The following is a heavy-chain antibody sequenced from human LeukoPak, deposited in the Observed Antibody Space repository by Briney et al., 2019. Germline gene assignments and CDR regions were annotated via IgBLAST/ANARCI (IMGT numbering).Heavy chain of an antibody. CDR1: GFTFSSYA. V-gene: IGHV3-23*01. CDR3: AKGGSIAVAGTPLYY. CDR2: ISGSGGST. D-gene: IGHD6-19*01. Sequence: GGSLRLSCAASGFTFSSYAMSWVRQAPGKGLEWVSAISGSGGSTYYADSVKGRFTISRDNSKNTLYLQMNSLRAKDTAVYYRAKGGSIAVAGTPLYYWGQGTLVTVSS. J-gene: IGHJ4*02.